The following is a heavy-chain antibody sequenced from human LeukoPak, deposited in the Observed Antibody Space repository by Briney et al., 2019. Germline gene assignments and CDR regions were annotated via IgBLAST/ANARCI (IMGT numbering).Heavy chain of an antibody. CDR2: ISSSGSTI. D-gene: IGHD2-2*01. Sequence: GGSLRLSCAASGFTFSDYYMSWIRQAPGKGLEWVSYISSSGSTIYYADSVKGRFTISRDNAKNSLYLQMNSLRAEDTAVYYCASLEVVPAANWFDPWGQGTLVTVSS. V-gene: IGHV3-11*01. CDR1: GFTFSDYY. CDR3: ASLEVVPAANWFDP. J-gene: IGHJ5*02.